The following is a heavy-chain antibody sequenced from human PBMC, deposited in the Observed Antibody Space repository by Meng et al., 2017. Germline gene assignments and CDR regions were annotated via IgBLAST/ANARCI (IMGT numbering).Heavy chain of an antibody. J-gene: IGHJ4*02. Sequence: QLTWSSPGPPPGKPTKTLTLTCTFSGSLLSSSGVGVRWLRQPPGKALALLALIFCGDDMRYSPSLKSRLTLTKDTYKHQVVLTITNMDPVDTATYYCAHSTVVYSNGWVFDYWGQGTLVTVSS. V-gene: IGHV2-5*02. D-gene: IGHD6-19*01. CDR2: IFCGDDM. CDR1: GSLLSSSGVG. CDR3: AHSTVVYSNGWVFDY.